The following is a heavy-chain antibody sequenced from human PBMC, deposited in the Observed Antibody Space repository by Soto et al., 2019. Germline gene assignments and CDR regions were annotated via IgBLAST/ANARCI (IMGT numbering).Heavy chain of an antibody. CDR3: AREPADTAMVIYYYYYGMDV. CDR1: GYTFTSYG. D-gene: IGHD5-18*01. CDR2: ISAYNGNT. Sequence: ASAKVSCKASGYTFTSYGISWVRQAPGQGLEWMGWISAYNGNTNYAQKLQGRVTMTTDTSTSTAYMELRSLRSDDTAVYYCAREPADTAMVIYYYYYGMDVWGQGTTVTVSS. J-gene: IGHJ6*02. V-gene: IGHV1-18*01.